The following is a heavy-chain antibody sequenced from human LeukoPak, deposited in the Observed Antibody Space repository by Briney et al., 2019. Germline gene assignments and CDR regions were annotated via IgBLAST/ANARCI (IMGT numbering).Heavy chain of an antibody. J-gene: IGHJ5*02. D-gene: IGHD3-3*01. CDR1: GFTFSSYW. CDR2: INSDGSST. CDR3: ARDASPFPFWSGYYRGLNWFDP. V-gene: IGHV3-74*01. Sequence: GGSLRLSCAASGFTFSSYWMHWVRQAPGKGLVWVSRINSDGSSTSYADSVKGRFTISRDNAKNTLYLQMNSLRAEDAAVYYCARDASPFPFWSGYYRGLNWFDPWGQGTLVTVSS.